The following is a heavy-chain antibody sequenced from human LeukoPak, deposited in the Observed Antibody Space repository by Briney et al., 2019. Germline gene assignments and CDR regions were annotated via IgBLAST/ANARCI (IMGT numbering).Heavy chain of an antibody. D-gene: IGHD2-2*01. V-gene: IGHV3-30*18. CDR2: ISYDGSNK. J-gene: IGHJ4*02. CDR1: GFTFSTYG. Sequence: GGSLRLSCAASGFTFSTYGMHWVRQAPGKGLEWVAVISYDGSNKYYADSVKGRFTISRDNSKNTLYLQMNSLRAEDTAVYYCANREYHLPALYWGQGTLVTVSS. CDR3: ANREYHLPALY.